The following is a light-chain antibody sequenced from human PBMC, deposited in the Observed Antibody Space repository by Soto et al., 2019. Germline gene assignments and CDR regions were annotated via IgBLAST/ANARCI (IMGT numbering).Light chain of an antibody. Sequence: AIQLTQSPFSLSASVGDRVTITCRASQGITRALAWYQQKPGKAPKLLIYDDSKLESGVPSRFSGSGSGTDFTLTISSLQPEDFATYYCQQFTVYPVTFGQGTRLEIK. CDR2: DDS. J-gene: IGKJ5*01. CDR3: QQFTVYPVT. V-gene: IGKV1-13*02. CDR1: QGITRA.